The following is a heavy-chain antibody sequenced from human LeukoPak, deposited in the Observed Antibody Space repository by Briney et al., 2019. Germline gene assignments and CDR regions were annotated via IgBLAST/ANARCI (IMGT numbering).Heavy chain of an antibody. CDR2: INHSGSST. CDR1: GYSFTSHY. D-gene: IGHD3-16*02. Sequence: ASVKVSCKASGYSFTSHYMHWVRQAPGQGLEWMGLINHSGSSTLYAQKFQGRVTMTRDMSTTTDYMELSSLRSEDTAVYYCARDNSVGDIAWWFDPWGQGTLVTVSS. CDR3: ARDNSVGDIAWWFDP. J-gene: IGHJ5*02. V-gene: IGHV1-46*01.